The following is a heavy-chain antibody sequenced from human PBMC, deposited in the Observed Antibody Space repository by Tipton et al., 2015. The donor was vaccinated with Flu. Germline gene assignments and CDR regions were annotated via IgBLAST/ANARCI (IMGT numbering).Heavy chain of an antibody. D-gene: IGHD1-26*01. CDR3: ARGSGSYGH. CDR1: GFDVSDNY. Sequence: SLRLSCAASGFDVSDNYMSWVRQAPGKGLEWVSMIYRHGDTFYSDSLKGRVTIYRDNSKNTLFLQINSLRTEDTAVYYCARGSGSYGHWGQGTLVTVSS. CDR2: IYRHGDT. J-gene: IGHJ4*02. V-gene: IGHV3-66*01.